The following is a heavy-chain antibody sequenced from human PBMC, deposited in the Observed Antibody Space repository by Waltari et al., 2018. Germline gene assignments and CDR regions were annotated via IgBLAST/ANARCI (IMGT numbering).Heavy chain of an antibody. Sequence: QVQLQESGPGLVKPSQTLSLTCTVSGGSISSGSYYWSWIRQPAGKGLAWIGRIYTSGSTTYKPSLKSRATIAVDTSKNQFSLKLSSVTAADTAVYYCARGAPGAPDSSSSGLAYWGQGTLVTVSS. D-gene: IGHD6-6*01. CDR3: ARGAPGAPDSSSSGLAY. V-gene: IGHV4-61*02. CDR2: IYTSGST. CDR1: GGSISSGSYY. J-gene: IGHJ4*02.